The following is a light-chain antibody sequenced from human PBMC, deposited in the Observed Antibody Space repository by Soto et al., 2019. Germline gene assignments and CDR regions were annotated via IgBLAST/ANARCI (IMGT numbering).Light chain of an antibody. CDR3: KQYNNWPPYT. CDR2: GAS. V-gene: IGKV3-15*01. CDR1: QSISSN. J-gene: IGKJ2*01. Sequence: EIVMTQSPATLSVSPGERATLGCRASQSISSNLAWYQQKPGQAPRLLIYGASTRATGISARFSGRGSGTAFTLTITNLQSEDFAVYYCKQYNNWPPYTFGKGTKLEIK.